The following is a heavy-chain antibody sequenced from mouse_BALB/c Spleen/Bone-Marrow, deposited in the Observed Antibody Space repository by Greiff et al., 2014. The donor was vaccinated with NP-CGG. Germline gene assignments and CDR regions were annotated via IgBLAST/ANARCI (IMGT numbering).Heavy chain of an antibody. CDR1: GFNIKDTY. CDR2: IDPANGNT. Sequence: EVMLVESGAELVKPGASVKLSCTASGFNIKDTYMHWVKQRPEQGLEWIGRIDPANGNTKYDPKFQGKATITADTSSNTACLQLSSLTSEDTAVYYCARWEYYAMDYWGQGTSVTVSS. D-gene: IGHD4-1*01. J-gene: IGHJ4*01. CDR3: ARWEYYAMDY. V-gene: IGHV14-3*02.